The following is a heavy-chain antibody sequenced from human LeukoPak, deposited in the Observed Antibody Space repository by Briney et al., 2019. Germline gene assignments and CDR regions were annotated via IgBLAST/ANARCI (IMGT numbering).Heavy chain of an antibody. V-gene: IGHV4-59*01. Sequence: SETLSLTCTVSGGSISSYYWSWIRQPPGKGLEWIGYIYYSGSTNYNPSLKSRVTISVDTSKNQFSLKLSSVTAADTAVYHCARAHVQWLVPRWFDPWGQGTLVTVSS. CDR3: ARAHVQWLVPRWFDP. CDR1: GGSISSYY. D-gene: IGHD6-19*01. J-gene: IGHJ5*02. CDR2: IYYSGST.